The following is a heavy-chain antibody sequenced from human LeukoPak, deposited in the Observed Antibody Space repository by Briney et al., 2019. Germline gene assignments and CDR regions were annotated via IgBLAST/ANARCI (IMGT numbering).Heavy chain of an antibody. V-gene: IGHV5-51*01. J-gene: IGHJ3*02. CDR1: GYSFSSYW. Sequence: GESLKISCKGSGYSFSSYWIGWVRQMPGKGLEWMGIIYPGDSNTRYSPSFQGQVTISADKSISTAFLQWSSLKASDTAMYYCARQDNDAVDIWGQGTMVTVSS. CDR2: IYPGDSNT. CDR3: ARQDNDAVDI.